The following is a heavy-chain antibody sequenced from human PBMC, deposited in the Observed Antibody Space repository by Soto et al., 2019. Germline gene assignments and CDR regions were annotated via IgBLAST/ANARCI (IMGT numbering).Heavy chain of an antibody. CDR1: GFNFGKYG. D-gene: IGHD1-7*01. CDR3: AKDRVGGTFYTPLAF. Sequence: PGGAPRLSPQTSGFNFGKYGMHRGPPAPRKGLEWVAVITYDGSFQYYADSVKGRFTISRDNSKNTLSLHLNTLKPEDTAVYHCAKDRVGGTFYTPLAFWGQGTLVTVSS. CDR2: ITYDGSFQ. J-gene: IGHJ4*02. V-gene: IGHV3-30*18.